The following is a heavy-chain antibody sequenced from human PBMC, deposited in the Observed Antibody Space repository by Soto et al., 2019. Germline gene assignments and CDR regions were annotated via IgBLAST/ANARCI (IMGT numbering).Heavy chain of an antibody. Sequence: GGSLRLSCAASGFTFSSYAMHWVRQAPGKGLEWVAVISYDGSNKYYADSVKGRFTISRDNSKNTLYLQMNSLRAEDTAVYYCASSYGSSTSCYYYYYYGMDVWGQGTTVTVSS. CDR2: ISYDGSNK. D-gene: IGHD2-2*01. CDR3: ASSYGSSTSCYYYYYYGMDV. CDR1: GFTFSSYA. V-gene: IGHV3-30*04. J-gene: IGHJ6*02.